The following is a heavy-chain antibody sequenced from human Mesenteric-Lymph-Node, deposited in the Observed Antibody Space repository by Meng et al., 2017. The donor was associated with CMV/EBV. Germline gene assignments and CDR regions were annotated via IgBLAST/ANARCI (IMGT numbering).Heavy chain of an antibody. CDR2: INHSGST. J-gene: IGHJ5*02. D-gene: IGHD3-10*01. CDR1: SVSGYY. Sequence: SVSGYYWSWIRQPPGKGLEWIGEINHSGSTNYNPSLKSRVTISVDTSKNQFSLKLSSVTAADTAVYYCARDYYYGSGSYYKSRGFDPWGQGTLVTVSS. V-gene: IGHV4-34*01. CDR3: ARDYYYGSGSYYKSRGFDP.